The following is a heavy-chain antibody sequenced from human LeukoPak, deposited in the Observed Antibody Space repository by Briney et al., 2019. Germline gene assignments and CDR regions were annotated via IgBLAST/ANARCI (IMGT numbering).Heavy chain of an antibody. V-gene: IGHV3-23*01. J-gene: IGHJ4*02. CDR3: AKDRNSEGGAAKNY. CDR1: GFTFSSSA. Sequence: GGSLRLSCAASGFTFSSSAMSWVRQVPGKGLEWVSTISGSGGSTYYADSVKGRVSISRDNSKNTLYLQMNSLRAEDTAVYYCAKDRNSEGGAAKNYWGQGTLVTVSS. CDR2: ISGSGGST. D-gene: IGHD1-26*01.